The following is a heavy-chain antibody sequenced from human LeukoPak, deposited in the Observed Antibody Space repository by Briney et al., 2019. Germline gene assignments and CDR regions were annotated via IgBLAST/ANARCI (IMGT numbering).Heavy chain of an antibody. J-gene: IGHJ3*02. CDR2: IIPILGIA. Sequence: SVKVSCKASGGTFSSYAISWVRQAPGQGLEWMGRIIPILGIANYAQKFQGRVTITADKSTSTAYMELSSLRSEDTAVYYCARDIADSSGYPDAFDIWGQGTMVTVSS. CDR3: ARDIADSSGYPDAFDI. V-gene: IGHV1-69*04. CDR1: GGTFSSYA. D-gene: IGHD3-22*01.